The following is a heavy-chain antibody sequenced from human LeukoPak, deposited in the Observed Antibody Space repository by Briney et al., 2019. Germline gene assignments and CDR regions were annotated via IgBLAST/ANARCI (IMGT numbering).Heavy chain of an antibody. Sequence: DPGGSLRLSCAASGFTFSDHYMDWVCHAAGKGLERVAKMKQDGSEKNYVDSVKGRFTISRDNAKNSLFPQMNSLRAEDTAVYYCARSARDSEYTNMDYWGQGTLVTVSS. CDR3: ARSARDSEYTNMDY. V-gene: IGHV3-7*05. CDR2: MKQDGSEK. D-gene: IGHD5-18*01. CDR1: GFTFSDHY. J-gene: IGHJ4*02.